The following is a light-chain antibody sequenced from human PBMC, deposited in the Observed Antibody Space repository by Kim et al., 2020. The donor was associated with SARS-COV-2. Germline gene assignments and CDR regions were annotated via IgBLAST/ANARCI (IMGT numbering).Light chain of an antibody. J-gene: IGKJ1*01. Sequence: ESVGDRVTITCRASQNIRSHLSWYQQKPGQAPEVLIFAASSVQNGVPSRCSGSESGTDFSLTISGLQPEDFATYYCQQSFTTPWTFGQGTKVDIK. CDR1: QNIRSH. V-gene: IGKV1-39*01. CDR3: QQSFTTPWT. CDR2: AAS.